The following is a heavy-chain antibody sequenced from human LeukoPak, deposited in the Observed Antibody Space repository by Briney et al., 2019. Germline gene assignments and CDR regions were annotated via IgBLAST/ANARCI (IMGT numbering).Heavy chain of an antibody. CDR1: GGSFSGYY. J-gene: IGHJ3*02. D-gene: IGHD3-22*01. CDR2: INHSGST. V-gene: IGHV4-34*01. Sequence: SETLSLTCAVYGGSFSGYYWSWIRQPPGKGLEWIGEINHSGSTNYNPSLKSRVTIPVDTSKNQFSLKLTSVTAADTAVYYCATRGDYSDTSGNSYDALDIWGQGTMVTVSS. CDR3: ATRGDYSDTSGNSYDALDI.